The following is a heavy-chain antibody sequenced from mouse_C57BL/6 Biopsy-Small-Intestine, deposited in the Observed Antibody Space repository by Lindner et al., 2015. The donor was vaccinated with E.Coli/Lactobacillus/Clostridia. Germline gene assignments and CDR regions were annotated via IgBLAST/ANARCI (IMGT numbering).Heavy chain of an antibody. D-gene: IGHD2-5*01. J-gene: IGHJ2*01. CDR2: IDPENGNT. CDR3: TTGSNYYFDY. CDR1: GFNIKDDY. V-gene: IGHV14-4*01. Sequence: VQLQESGAELVRPGASVKLSRTASGFNIKDDYMHWVKQRPEQGLEWIGWIDPENGNTEYASKFQGKATITADTSSNTAYLQLSSLTSEDTAVYYCTTGSNYYFDYWGQGTTLTVSS.